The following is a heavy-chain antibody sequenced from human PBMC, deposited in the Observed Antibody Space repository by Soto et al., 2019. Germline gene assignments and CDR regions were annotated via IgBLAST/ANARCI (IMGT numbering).Heavy chain of an antibody. J-gene: IGHJ6*02. V-gene: IGHV1-2*02. CDR2: INPNSGDT. CDR1: GYTFTGYY. CDR3: ERASHERDV. Sequence: SVQVACESSGYTFTGYYIHWVRQAPGQGLEWMGWINPNSGDTNYAQQFQGRVTMTRDTSITTAHMDLTRLISDDTAGYYCERASHERDVCRQGSTV.